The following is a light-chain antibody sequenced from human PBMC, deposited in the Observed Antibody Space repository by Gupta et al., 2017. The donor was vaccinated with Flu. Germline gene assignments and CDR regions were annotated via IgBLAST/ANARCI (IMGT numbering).Light chain of an antibody. CDR1: SSDNGEYND. CDR3: SSYTGSCTLGV. Sequence: ICCGGVSSDNGEYNDVFWYRQHLGQAPKLMIYDISTRPTGVPYRFSGSKSGNTASLTISGRQAEDEADYYCSSYTGSCTLGVFGGGTKLTVL. J-gene: IGLJ3*02. V-gene: IGLV2-14*03. CDR2: DIS.